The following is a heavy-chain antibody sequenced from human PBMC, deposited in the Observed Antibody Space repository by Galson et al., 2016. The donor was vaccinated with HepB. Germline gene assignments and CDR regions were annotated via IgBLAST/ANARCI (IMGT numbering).Heavy chain of an antibody. D-gene: IGHD3-3*01. Sequence: SLRLSCAASGFTFSIHDMHWVRQAPGKGLEWVSAIETAGDTYYADSVMGRFTISRENAKNSLYLQMNSLRAGDTAVYYCAKTYYDFWSSYGENYFDYWGQGTLVTVSS. V-gene: IGHV3-13*01. CDR2: IETAGDT. CDR1: GFTFSIHD. J-gene: IGHJ4*02. CDR3: AKTYYDFWSSYGENYFDY.